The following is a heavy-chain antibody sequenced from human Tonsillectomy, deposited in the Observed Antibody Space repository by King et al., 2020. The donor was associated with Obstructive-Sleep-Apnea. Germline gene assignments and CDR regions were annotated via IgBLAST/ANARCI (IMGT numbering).Heavy chain of an antibody. D-gene: IGHD3-22*01. CDR3: ARIKLRYYDRNSYPTTDFFDF. CDR1: GFSLSNAGMA. V-gene: IGHV2-26*01. Sequence: TLKESGPVLVKPTETLTLTCTVSGFSLSNAGMAVSWIRQPPGKTLEWLAHIFSNDEKSYNSSLKTRLTISKDTSKSQVVLTMTNMDPVDTATYYCARIKLRYYDRNSYPTTDFFDFWGQGTMVTVSS. CDR2: IFSNDEK. J-gene: IGHJ3*01.